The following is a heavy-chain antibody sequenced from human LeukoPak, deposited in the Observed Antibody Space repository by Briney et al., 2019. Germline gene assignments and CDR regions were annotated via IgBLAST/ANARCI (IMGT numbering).Heavy chain of an antibody. J-gene: IGHJ4*02. CDR1: GFTFTSYG. CDR3: ARDRAWNYFDY. CDR2: ISNDGSRK. V-gene: IGHV3-30*03. D-gene: IGHD3-3*01. Sequence: GRSLRLSCAASGFTFTSYGMHWVRQAPGKGLEWVAIISNDGSRKYYAHSVEGRFTISRDNSKNTLYLQMDSLRAEDTAVYYCARDRAWNYFDYWGQGTLVTVSS.